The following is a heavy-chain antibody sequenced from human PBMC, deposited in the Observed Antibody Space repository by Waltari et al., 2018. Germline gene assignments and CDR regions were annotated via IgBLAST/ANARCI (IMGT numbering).Heavy chain of an antibody. CDR2: FDPEDGET. CDR3: AREGGTHSSYYYMDV. V-gene: IGHV1-24*01. CDR1: GYTLTDLP. J-gene: IGHJ6*03. D-gene: IGHD6-13*01. Sequence: QVQLVQSGAEVKKPGASVKVSCKVSGYTLTDLPMHWVLQAPGKGLEWMGGFDPEDGETIYAQKFQGRVTMTEDTSTDTAYMELSSVTAADTAVYYCAREGGTHSSYYYMDVWGKGTTVTVSS.